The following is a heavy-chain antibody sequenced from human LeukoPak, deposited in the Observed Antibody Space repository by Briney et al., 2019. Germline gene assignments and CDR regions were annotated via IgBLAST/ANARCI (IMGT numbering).Heavy chain of an antibody. D-gene: IGHD2-2*01. J-gene: IGHJ5*02. CDR3: ARSKAHLSTSWYGTWFDP. Sequence: SETLSLTCTVSGYSVSGGYYWGWIRQPPGKGLEWIGSMYHSGDTYYNPSLKSRVTISVDTSKNQLSLKLSPVTAADTAVYYCARSKAHLSTSWYGTWFDPWGQGTLVTVSS. CDR1: GYSVSGGYY. CDR2: MYHSGDT. V-gene: IGHV4-38-2*02.